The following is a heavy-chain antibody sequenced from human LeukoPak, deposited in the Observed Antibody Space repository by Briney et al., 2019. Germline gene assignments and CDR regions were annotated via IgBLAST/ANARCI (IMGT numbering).Heavy chain of an antibody. V-gene: IGHV3-30-3*01. Sequence: PGGSLRLSCAASGFTFASYAISWVRQAPGKGLEWVAVISYDGSNKYYADSVKGRFTISRDNSKNTLYLQMNSLRAEDTAVYYCARESPQYYYDSSGYTWGQGTLVTVSS. J-gene: IGHJ5*02. CDR2: ISYDGSNK. CDR3: ARESPQYYYDSSGYT. D-gene: IGHD3-22*01. CDR1: GFTFASYA.